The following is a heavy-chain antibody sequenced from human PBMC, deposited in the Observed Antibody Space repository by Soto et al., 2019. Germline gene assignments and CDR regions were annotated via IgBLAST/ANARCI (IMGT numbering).Heavy chain of an antibody. CDR1: GFTFSTYA. D-gene: IGHD5-12*01. V-gene: IGHV3-23*01. CDR3: AKTLYGGCDY. Sequence: GGSLRLSCVASGFTFSTYATSWVRQAPGKGLEWVSGIGGNGVTTHYADSVRGRFTISRDNSKNMVYLQMNSLRVEDTAVYYCAKTLYGGCDYWGRRTQVTVSS. J-gene: IGHJ4*02. CDR2: IGGNGVTT.